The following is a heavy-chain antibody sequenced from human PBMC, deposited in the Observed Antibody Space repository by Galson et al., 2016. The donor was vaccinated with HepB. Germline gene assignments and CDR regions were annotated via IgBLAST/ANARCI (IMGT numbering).Heavy chain of an antibody. CDR1: GFTFSTYS. CDR2: ISGRTSSYI. J-gene: IGHJ4*01. D-gene: IGHD1-26*01. Sequence: SLRLSCAASGFTFSTYSMNWVRQAPGRGLEWVSSISGRTSSYIYYADSVRGRFTISRDDAKNSLYLQMNSLGAADTAVYYCARVSTSGSYPPFNFDCWSPGTLVTVSS. CDR3: ARVSTSGSYPPFNFDC. V-gene: IGHV3-21*01.